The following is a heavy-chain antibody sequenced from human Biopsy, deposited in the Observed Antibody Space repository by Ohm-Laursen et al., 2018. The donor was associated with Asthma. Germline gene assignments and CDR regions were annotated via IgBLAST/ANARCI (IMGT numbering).Heavy chain of an antibody. D-gene: IGHD5-12*01. CDR1: GYTFNSAG. J-gene: IGHJ5*02. CDR3: AATGYSGYYYRT. CDR2: ISVYNGNT. V-gene: IGHV1-18*01. Sequence: AASVKVSCKTSGYTFNSAGITWVRQAPGQGLEWMGWISVYNGNTKVAQKLQDRVTMITDTSTSTAYMEMSSLRSDDTALYFCAATGYSGYYYRTWGQGALVTVSS.